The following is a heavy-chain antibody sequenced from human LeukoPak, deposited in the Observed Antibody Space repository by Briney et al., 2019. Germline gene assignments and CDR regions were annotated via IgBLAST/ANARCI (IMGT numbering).Heavy chain of an antibody. J-gene: IGHJ5*02. Sequence: ASVKVSCKASGYTFTSYGISWVRQAPGQGLEWMGWISAYNGNTNYAQKLQGKVTMTTDTSTSTAYMELRSLRSDDTAVYYCAILKTRYGDYVWFDPWGQGTLVTVSS. CDR3: AILKTRYGDYVWFDP. CDR2: ISAYNGNT. CDR1: GYTFTSYG. V-gene: IGHV1-18*01. D-gene: IGHD4-17*01.